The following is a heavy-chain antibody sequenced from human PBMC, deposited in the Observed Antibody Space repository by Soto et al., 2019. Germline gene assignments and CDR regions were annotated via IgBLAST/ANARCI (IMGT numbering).Heavy chain of an antibody. CDR2: ISGGGDST. J-gene: IGHJ4*02. D-gene: IGHD1-26*01. CDR1: GFTFSFYA. CDR3: AKDLRGSYFDY. Sequence: EVQLLESGGGLVQPGGSLRLSCAASGFTFSFYAMSWVRQAPGKGLEWVSAISGGGDSTYYADSVKGRFTISRDDSTNTLSLQMNSLRAEDTAVYYCAKDLRGSYFDYWGQGTLVTVSS. V-gene: IGHV3-23*01.